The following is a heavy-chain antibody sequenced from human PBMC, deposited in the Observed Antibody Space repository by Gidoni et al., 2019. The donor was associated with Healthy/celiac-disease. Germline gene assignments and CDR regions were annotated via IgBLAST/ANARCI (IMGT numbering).Heavy chain of an antibody. CDR1: GYTFTSYG. D-gene: IGHD6-13*01. V-gene: IGHV1-18*04. Sequence: QVQLVQSGAEVKKPGASVKVSCKASGYTFTSYGISWVRQAPGQGLEWMGWISAYNGNTNYAQKRQGRVTMTTDTSTSTAYMELRSLRSDDTAVYYCARAIAAAAIERMIGYYYYYMDVWGKGTTVTVSS. CDR2: ISAYNGNT. J-gene: IGHJ6*03. CDR3: ARAIAAAAIERMIGYYYYYMDV.